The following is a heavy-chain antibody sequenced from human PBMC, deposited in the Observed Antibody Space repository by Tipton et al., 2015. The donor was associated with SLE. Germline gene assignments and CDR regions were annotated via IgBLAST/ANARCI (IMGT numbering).Heavy chain of an antibody. Sequence: TLSLTCTVSGGSISSVGYYWSWIRQHPGKGLEWIGHIYYSGSTFHNPSVRSGVTISVDTSKNQFSLKLSSVTAADTAVYYCARGGGSSSWYSMSYFDYWGQGTLVTVSS. CDR2: IYYSGST. V-gene: IGHV4-31*03. D-gene: IGHD6-13*01. CDR3: ARGGGSSSWYSMSYFDY. CDR1: GGSISSVGYY. J-gene: IGHJ4*02.